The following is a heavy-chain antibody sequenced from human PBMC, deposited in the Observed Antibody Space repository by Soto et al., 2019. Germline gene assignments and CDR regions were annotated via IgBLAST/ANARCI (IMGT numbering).Heavy chain of an antibody. CDR1: GFTFRSYA. CDR2: ISGSSIST. Sequence: GGSLRLSCAASGFTFRSYAMSWVRQAPGKGLEWVSGISGSSISTHYADSVKGRFTVSRDNAKNTLYLQMNSLRAEDTAVYYCAKDLTLYYDFWSGSTAPYGMDVWAQGTTVTVSS. V-gene: IGHV3-23*01. D-gene: IGHD3-3*01. CDR3: AKDLTLYYDFWSGSTAPYGMDV. J-gene: IGHJ6*02.